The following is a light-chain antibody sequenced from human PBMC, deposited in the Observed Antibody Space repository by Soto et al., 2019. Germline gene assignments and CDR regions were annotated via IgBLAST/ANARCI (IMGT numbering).Light chain of an antibody. V-gene: IGKV3-15*01. J-gene: IGKJ1*01. CDR3: QQYNKWPRT. CDR2: DTS. Sequence: EMFITQSPSTLTVPPGEGAPLSCRASQGIGNTLAWYQQKPGQTPRLLIYDTSNRATGIPARFSGSGSGTGFTLTISSLQSEDFAVYYCQQYNKWPRTFGQGTKVDIK. CDR1: QGIGNT.